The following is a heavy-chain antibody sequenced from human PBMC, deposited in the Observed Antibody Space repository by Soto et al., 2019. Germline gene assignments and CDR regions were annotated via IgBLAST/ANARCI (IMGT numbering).Heavy chain of an antibody. V-gene: IGHV3-33*01. CDR1: GFTFSSYG. CDR3: ARALAYDSSGYYQDALDY. J-gene: IGHJ4*02. CDR2: IWYDGSNK. Sequence: QVQLVESGGGVVQPGRSLRLSCAASGFTFSSYGMHWVRQAPGKGLEWVAVIWYDGSNKYYADSVKGRFTISRDNSKNTLYLKMNSLRAEDTAVYYCARALAYDSSGYYQDALDYWGQGTLVTVSS. D-gene: IGHD3-22*01.